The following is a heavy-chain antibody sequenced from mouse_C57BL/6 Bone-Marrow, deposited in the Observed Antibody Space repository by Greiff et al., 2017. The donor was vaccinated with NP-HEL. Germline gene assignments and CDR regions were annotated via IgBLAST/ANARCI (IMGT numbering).Heavy chain of an antibody. CDR1: GFTFSSYA. V-gene: IGHV5-4*01. D-gene: IGHD2-5*01. CDR3: ARNSNYDY. CDR2: ISDGGSYT. J-gene: IGHJ2*01. Sequence: EVQRVESGGGLVKPGGSLKLSCAASGFTFSSYAVSWVRQTPEKRLEWVATISDGGSYTYYPDNVKGRFTISRDNAKNNLYLQMSHLKSEDTAMYYCARNSNYDYWGQGTTLTVSS.